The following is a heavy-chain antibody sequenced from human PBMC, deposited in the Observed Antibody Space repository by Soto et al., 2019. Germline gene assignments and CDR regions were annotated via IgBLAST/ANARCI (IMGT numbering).Heavy chain of an antibody. Sequence: GASVKVSCKASGYSFTGYFIQWVRQAPGQGLEWMGWINPNNGGTNYVQKFQGRVTMTRDTSISTAYMELSRLGSDDTAVYYCARAPYYDFWSGYSGIDYWGQGTLVTVSS. J-gene: IGHJ4*02. D-gene: IGHD3-3*01. CDR1: GYSFTGYF. CDR3: ARAPYYDFWSGYSGIDY. CDR2: INPNNGGT. V-gene: IGHV1-2*02.